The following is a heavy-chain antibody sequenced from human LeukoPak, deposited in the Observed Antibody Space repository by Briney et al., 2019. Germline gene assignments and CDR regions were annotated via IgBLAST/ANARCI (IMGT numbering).Heavy chain of an antibody. J-gene: IGHJ4*02. D-gene: IGHD3-22*01. CDR2: ISWNSGSI. Sequence: GGSLRLSCAASGFTFDDYAMHWVRQAPGKGLEWVSGISWNSGSIGYADSVKGRFTISRDNAKNSLYLQMNSLRAEDTALYYCAKAQYYYDSSGYYHGIDYWGQGTLVTVSS. CDR1: GFTFDDYA. V-gene: IGHV3-9*01. CDR3: AKAQYYYDSSGYYHGIDY.